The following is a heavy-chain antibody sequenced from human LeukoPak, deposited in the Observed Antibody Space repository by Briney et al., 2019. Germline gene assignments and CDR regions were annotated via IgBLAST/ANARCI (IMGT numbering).Heavy chain of an antibody. Sequence: ASVKVSCKASGYTFTGYYIFWMRQAPGQGLEWMGWINPKNGTTKYAQKSRGRVTLTRDTSISTAYTEISRVTYDDTAVYFCARGVGSTAVLDHWGQGTLVTVSS. J-gene: IGHJ4*02. D-gene: IGHD1-26*01. CDR1: GYTFTGYY. CDR2: INPKNGTT. CDR3: ARGVGSTAVLDH. V-gene: IGHV1-2*02.